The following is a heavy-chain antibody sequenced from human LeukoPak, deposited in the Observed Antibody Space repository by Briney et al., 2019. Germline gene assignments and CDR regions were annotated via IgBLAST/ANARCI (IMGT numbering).Heavy chain of an antibody. J-gene: IGHJ2*01. Sequence: SETLPLTCTVSGGSISSYCWSWIRQPPGKGLEWIGYIYYSGSTNYNPSLKSRVTISVDTSKNQFSLKLSSVTAADTAVYYCARQGGGFWYFDLWGRRTLVTVSS. D-gene: IGHD6-25*01. CDR2: IYYSGST. V-gene: IGHV4-59*08. CDR3: ARQGGGFWYFDL. CDR1: GGSISSYC.